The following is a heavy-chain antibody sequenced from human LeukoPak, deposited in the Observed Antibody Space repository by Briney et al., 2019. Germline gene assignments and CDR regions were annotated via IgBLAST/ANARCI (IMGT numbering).Heavy chain of an antibody. CDR3: ARATLLPDAFDI. Sequence: GGSLRLSCAASGFTFSSYNINWVGQAPGKGLEWVSYISSSSSTIYYADSVKGRFTISRDNAETSLYLQMNSLRAEDTAVYYCARATLLPDAFDIWGQGTMVTVSS. D-gene: IGHD5-12*01. CDR1: GFTFSSYN. J-gene: IGHJ3*02. CDR2: ISSSSSTI. V-gene: IGHV3-48*01.